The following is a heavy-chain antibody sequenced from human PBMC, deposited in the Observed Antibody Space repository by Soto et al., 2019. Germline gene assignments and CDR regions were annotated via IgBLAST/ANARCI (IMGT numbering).Heavy chain of an antibody. CDR2: IDWNGGST. CDR3: VKGRGSYFVYFGLDV. Sequence: EVQLVESGGGLVQPVRSLRLSCVASGFTFDDYAMHWVRQTQGKGLEWVSSIDWNGGSTAYADSVKGRFTISRYNASNSLYLQMNSLRPEYTALYYCVKGRGSYFVYFGLDVWGQGTTVTVS. J-gene: IGHJ6*02. D-gene: IGHD1-26*01. CDR1: GFTFDDYA. V-gene: IGHV3-9*01.